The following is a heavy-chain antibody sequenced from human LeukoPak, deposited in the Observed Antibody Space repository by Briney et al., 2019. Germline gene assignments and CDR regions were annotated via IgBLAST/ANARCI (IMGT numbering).Heavy chain of an antibody. D-gene: IGHD2-21*02. J-gene: IGHJ4*02. CDR3: ARSGAYCGGDCPTNY. CDR1: GFTFSTYA. CDR2: VSYDGKNE. V-gene: IGHV3-30*03. Sequence: GGSLRLSCAASGFTFSTYAMHWVRQAPGKGLERVAGVSYDGKNEYYPDSVKGRFTISRDDSKNTLYLRMNSLRVDDTAIYFCARSGAYCGGDCPTNYWGQGSLVTVSS.